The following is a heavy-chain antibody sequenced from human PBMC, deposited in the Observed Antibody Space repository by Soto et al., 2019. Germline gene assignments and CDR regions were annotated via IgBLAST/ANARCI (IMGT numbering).Heavy chain of an antibody. V-gene: IGHV3-21*06. CDR1: GFIFSSYS. D-gene: IGHD3-3*01. J-gene: IGHJ3*02. CDR3: ARDKERIYGVESGRDAFDI. Sequence: PGGSLRLSCAASGFIFSSYSMNWVRQAPGKGLEWVSFISSNNSYIYYADSVKGRFTISRDNAKNSLDLQMNSLRAEDTAGYYCARDKERIYGVESGRDAFDIWGQGTMVTVSS. CDR2: ISSNNSYI.